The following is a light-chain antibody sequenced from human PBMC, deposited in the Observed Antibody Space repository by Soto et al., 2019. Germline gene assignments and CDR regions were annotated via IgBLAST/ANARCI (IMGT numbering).Light chain of an antibody. V-gene: IGKV3-20*01. Sequence: EIVLTQSPGTLSLSPGERATLSCRASQSVSSNYLAWYQQKPGQAPRLLIYGASSRATGIPDRFSGSGSGTDFTLTISRLEPEDFAPYYCQQYGSSPPLTFGGGTKVEI. CDR1: QSVSSNY. CDR3: QQYGSSPPLT. J-gene: IGKJ4*01. CDR2: GAS.